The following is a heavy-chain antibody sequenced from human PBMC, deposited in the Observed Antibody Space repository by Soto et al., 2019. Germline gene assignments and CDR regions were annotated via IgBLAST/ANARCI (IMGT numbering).Heavy chain of an antibody. CDR3: ARTEKYCTNGVCYGGDAFDI. D-gene: IGHD2-8*01. V-gene: IGHV1-2*04. Sequence: ASVKVSCKASGYTFTGYYMHWVRRAPGQGLEWMGWINPNSGGTNYAQKFQGWVTMTRDTSISTAYMELSRLRSDDTAVYYCARTEKYCTNGVCYGGDAFDIWGQGTMVTVSS. CDR1: GYTFTGYY. J-gene: IGHJ3*02. CDR2: INPNSGGT.